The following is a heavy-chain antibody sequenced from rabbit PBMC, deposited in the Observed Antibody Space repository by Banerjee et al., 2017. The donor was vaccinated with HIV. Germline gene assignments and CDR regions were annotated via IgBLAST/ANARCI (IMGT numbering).Heavy chain of an antibody. CDR1: GFSFSSSYW. CDR3: ARNNRL. CDR2: IVSGSSGNT. D-gene: IGHD4-1*01. J-gene: IGHJ3*01. Sequence: QEQLEESGGDLVKPEGSLTLTCTASGFSFSSSYWICWVRQAPGKGLEWIACIVSGSSGNTVYANWAKGRFTISKTSSTTVTLQMTSLTAADAAAYFCARNNRLWGQGTLVTVS. V-gene: IGHV1S45*01.